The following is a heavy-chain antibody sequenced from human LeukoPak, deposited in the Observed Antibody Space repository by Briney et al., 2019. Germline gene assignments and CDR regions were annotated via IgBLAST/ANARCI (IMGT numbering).Heavy chain of an antibody. J-gene: IGHJ6*03. CDR2: IYTSGST. Sequence: SETLSLTCTVSGGSVGSYYWSWIRQPAGKGLEWIGRIYTSGSTNYNPSLKSRVTMSVDTSRNQFSLKLSSVTAAGTAVYYCARERVEETYYYYMDVWGKGTTVTVSS. V-gene: IGHV4-4*07. CDR1: GGSVGSYY. CDR3: ARERVEETYYYYMDV.